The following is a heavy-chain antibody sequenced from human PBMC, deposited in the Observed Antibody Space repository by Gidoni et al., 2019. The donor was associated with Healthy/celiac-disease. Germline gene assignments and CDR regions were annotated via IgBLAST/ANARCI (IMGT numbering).Heavy chain of an antibody. CDR2: IHPSGGRT. CDR3: ARDLHYYDSSGLDDAFDI. V-gene: IGHV1-46*01. CDR1: GYTFTSYS. D-gene: IGHD3-22*01. J-gene: IGHJ3*02. Sequence: QVQLVQSGAAVKKPGASVKVSCKASGYTFTSYSMHWVRQAPGQGLEWMGIIHPSGGRTSYAQKFQGRVTMTRDTSTSTVYMELSSLRSEDTAVYYCARDLHYYDSSGLDDAFDIWGQGTMVTVSS.